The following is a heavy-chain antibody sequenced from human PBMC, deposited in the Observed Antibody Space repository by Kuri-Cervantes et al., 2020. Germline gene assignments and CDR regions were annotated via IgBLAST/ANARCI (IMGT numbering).Heavy chain of an antibody. CDR1: GGSISSSSYY. V-gene: IGHV4-39*01. J-gene: IGHJ4*02. CDR3: ARGRSKDY. Sequence: GSLRLSCAVSGGSISSSSYYWGWIRQPPGKGLEWIGSIYYSGSTYYNPSLKSRVTISVDTSKNQFSLKLSSVTAADTAVYYCARGRSKDYWGQGTLVTVSS. D-gene: IGHD1-14*01. CDR2: IYYSGST.